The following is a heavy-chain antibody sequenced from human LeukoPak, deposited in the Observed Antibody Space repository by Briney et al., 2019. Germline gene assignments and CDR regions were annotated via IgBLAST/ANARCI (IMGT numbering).Heavy chain of an antibody. Sequence: GGSLRLSCAASGFTFSSYGMHWVRQAPGKGLEWVAVISYDGSNKYYADSVKGRFAISRDNSKNTLYLQMNSLRAEDTAVYYCAKDGGSSSALDYWGQGTLVTVSS. J-gene: IGHJ4*02. CDR3: AKDGGSSSALDY. CDR2: ISYDGSNK. V-gene: IGHV3-30*18. D-gene: IGHD6-6*01. CDR1: GFTFSSYG.